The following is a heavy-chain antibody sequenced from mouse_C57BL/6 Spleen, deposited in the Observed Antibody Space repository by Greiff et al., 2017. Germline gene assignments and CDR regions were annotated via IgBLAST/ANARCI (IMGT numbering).Heavy chain of an antibody. CDR3: ARSGYYGSFYFDV. CDR1: GYAFSSSW. CDR2: IYPGDGDT. Sequence: VKVVESGPELVKPGASVKISCKASGYAFSSSWMNWVKQRPGKGLEWIGRIYPGDGDTNYNGKFKGKATLTADKSSSTAYMQLSSLTSEDSAVYFCARSGYYGSFYFDVWGTGTTVTVSS. D-gene: IGHD1-1*01. J-gene: IGHJ1*03. V-gene: IGHV1-82*01.